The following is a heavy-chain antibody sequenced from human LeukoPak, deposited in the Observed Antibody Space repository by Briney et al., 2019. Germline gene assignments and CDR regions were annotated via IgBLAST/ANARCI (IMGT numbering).Heavy chain of an antibody. CDR3: ARWGGARQYYFDY. CDR2: TRFDGSIK. Sequence: GGSPRLSWAVSGFIFSDYGFHWVRQAPGKGLEWVAVTRFDGSIKQYADSVKGRFTISRDDSKNTLYLQMNFLKSEDTAAHYCARWGGARQYYFDYWGQGTLVTVSS. V-gene: IGHV3-33*01. J-gene: IGHJ4*02. CDR1: GFIFSDYG. D-gene: IGHD3-16*01.